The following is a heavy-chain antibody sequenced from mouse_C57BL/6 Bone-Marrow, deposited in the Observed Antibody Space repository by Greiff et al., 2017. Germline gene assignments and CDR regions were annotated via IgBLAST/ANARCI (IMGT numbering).Heavy chain of an antibody. CDR3: ARHGDYYGSSYWYFDV. CDR1: GFTFSSYG. Sequence: EVKVVESGGDLVKPGGSLKLSCAASGFTFSSYGMSWVRQTPDKRLEWVATISSGGSYPYYPDSVNGRFTISGDNAKNTLYLQRSSLKSEDTAMYYCARHGDYYGSSYWYFDVWGTGTTVTVSS. CDR2: ISSGGSYP. J-gene: IGHJ1*03. V-gene: IGHV5-6*01. D-gene: IGHD1-1*01.